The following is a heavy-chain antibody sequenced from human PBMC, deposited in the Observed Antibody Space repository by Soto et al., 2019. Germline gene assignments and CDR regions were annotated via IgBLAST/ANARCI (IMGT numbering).Heavy chain of an antibody. CDR1: GGSISSYY. D-gene: IGHD5-18*01. CDR2: IYYSGST. Sequence: SETLSLTCTVSGGSISSYYWSWIRQPPGKGLEWIGYIYYSGSTNYNPSLKSRVTISVDTSKNQFSLKLSSVTAADTAVYYCARGGYSYGWENYYYYYGMDVWGQGTTVTVS. CDR3: ARGGYSYGWENYYYYYGMDV. V-gene: IGHV4-59*08. J-gene: IGHJ6*02.